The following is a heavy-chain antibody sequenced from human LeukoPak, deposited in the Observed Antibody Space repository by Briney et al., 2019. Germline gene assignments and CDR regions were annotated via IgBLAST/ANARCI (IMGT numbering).Heavy chain of an antibody. CDR3: AKGRWGLTINNFDI. J-gene: IGHJ3*02. D-gene: IGHD3-9*01. CDR1: GFSLTTYA. Sequence: GGSLRLSCAASGFSLTTYAMGWVRQAPGKGLEWVSVINDRGDSTYYADSVKGQFTISRDSSKNTLYLQMNSLRGEDTAVYYCAKGRWGLTINNFDIWGQGTMVTVSS. CDR2: INDRGDST. V-gene: IGHV3-23*01.